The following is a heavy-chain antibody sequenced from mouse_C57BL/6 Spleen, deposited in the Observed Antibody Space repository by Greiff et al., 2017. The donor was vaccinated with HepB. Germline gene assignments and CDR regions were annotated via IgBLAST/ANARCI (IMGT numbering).Heavy chain of an antibody. Sequence: VQLQQSGPELVKPGASVKISCKASGYSFTGYYMNWVKQSPEKSLEWIGEINPSTGGTTYNQKFKAKATLTVDKSSGTAYMQLKSLTSEDSAVYYCARWDYYGTFYAMDYWGQGTSVTVSS. D-gene: IGHD1-1*01. J-gene: IGHJ4*01. CDR2: INPSTGGT. CDR3: ARWDYYGTFYAMDY. CDR1: GYSFTGYY. V-gene: IGHV1-42*01.